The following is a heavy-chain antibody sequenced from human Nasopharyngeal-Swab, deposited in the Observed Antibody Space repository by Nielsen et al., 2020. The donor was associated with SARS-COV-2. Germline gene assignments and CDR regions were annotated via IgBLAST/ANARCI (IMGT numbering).Heavy chain of an antibody. CDR1: GYSFTSYW. J-gene: IGHJ4*02. V-gene: IGHV5-51*01. CDR2: ISPGDSDT. CDR3: ERHSIVGAVLPPKDFDY. D-gene: IGHD1-26*01. Sequence: GGSLRLSCKGSGYSFTSYWIGWVRQMPGKGLEWMGIISPGDSDTRYSPSFQGQVTISADKSISTAYLQWSSLKASDTAMYYCERHSIVGAVLPPKDFDYWGQGTLATVSS.